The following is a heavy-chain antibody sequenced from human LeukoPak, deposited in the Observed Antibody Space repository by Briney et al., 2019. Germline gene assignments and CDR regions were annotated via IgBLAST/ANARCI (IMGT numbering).Heavy chain of an antibody. CDR3: ARDHLGVYNWDLGIGAFDI. CDR1: GYTFTGYY. CDR2: INPNSGGT. J-gene: IGHJ3*02. V-gene: IGHV1-2*02. D-gene: IGHD1-1*01. Sequence: GASVKVSCKAPGYTFTGYYMHWVRQAPGQGLEWMGWINPNSGGTNYAQKFQGRVTMTRDTSISTAYMELSRLRSDDTAVYYCARDHLGVYNWDLGIGAFDIWGQGTMVTASS.